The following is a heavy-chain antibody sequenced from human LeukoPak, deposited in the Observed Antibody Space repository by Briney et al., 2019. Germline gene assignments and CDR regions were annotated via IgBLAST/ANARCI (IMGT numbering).Heavy chain of an antibody. Sequence: ASVKVSCKASGYTFTGYYMHRVRQAPGQGREWMGWINPNSGGTNYAQKFQGRVTMTRDTSISTAYMELSRLRSDDTAVYYCARSKPYGSGSYYLDAFDIWGQGTMVTVSS. D-gene: IGHD3-10*01. CDR3: ARSKPYGSGSYYLDAFDI. J-gene: IGHJ3*02. CDR1: GYTFTGYY. CDR2: INPNSGGT. V-gene: IGHV1-2*02.